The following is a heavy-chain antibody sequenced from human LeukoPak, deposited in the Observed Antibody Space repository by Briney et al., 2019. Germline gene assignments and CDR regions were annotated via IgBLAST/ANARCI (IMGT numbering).Heavy chain of an antibody. CDR3: AKVPSWNYYYCYSMDV. D-gene: IGHD1-1*01. J-gene: IGHJ6*03. Sequence: GGTLSLSCAASGFTFTNYAMSWVRQPPGKGLEWVSGISGNGISTYYADSVKGRFPISRDNSKGTLYRQMDSLRADGTAVYYRAKVPSWNYYYCYSMDVWGKGTTVTVSS. V-gene: IGHV3-23*01. CDR1: GFTFTNYA. CDR2: ISGNGIST.